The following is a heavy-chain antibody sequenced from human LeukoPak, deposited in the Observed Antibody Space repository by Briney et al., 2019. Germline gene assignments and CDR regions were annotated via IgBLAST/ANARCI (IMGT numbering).Heavy chain of an antibody. CDR1: GFTFSDYY. V-gene: IGHV3-11*06. D-gene: IGHD3-3*02. CDR3: ATHFWSGCSPFDY. Sequence: KSGGSLRLSCAASGFTFSDYYMSWIRQAPGKGLEWVSYISSSSSYTNYADSVKGRFTISRDNAKNSLYLQMNSLRAEDTAVYYCATHFWSGCSPFDYWGQGTLVTVYS. CDR2: ISSSSSYT. J-gene: IGHJ4*02.